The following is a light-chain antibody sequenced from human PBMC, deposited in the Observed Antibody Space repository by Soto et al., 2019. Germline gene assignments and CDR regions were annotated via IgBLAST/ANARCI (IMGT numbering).Light chain of an antibody. J-gene: IGKJ1*01. Sequence: AIQMTQSPSSLSASVGDRVTISCLASQGIGNALGWYQQKPGKPPKVLIYGASNLQSGVPPRFSVSGSGTDFTLAISRLQNEDSATYYCLQDINYTWTFCQGTKVDIK. CDR2: GAS. CDR1: QGIGNA. V-gene: IGKV1-6*01. CDR3: LQDINYTWT.